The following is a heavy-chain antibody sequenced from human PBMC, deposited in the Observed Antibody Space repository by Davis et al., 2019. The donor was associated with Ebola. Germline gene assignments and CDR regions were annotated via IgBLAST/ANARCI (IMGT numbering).Heavy chain of an antibody. Sequence: LRLSCAVYGGSFSGYYWSWIRQPPGKGLEWIGEINHSGSTYYNPSLKSRVTISVDTSKNQFSLKLSSVTAADTAVYYCAREVGYYGMDVWGQGTTVTVSS. D-gene: IGHD1-26*01. CDR1: GGSFSGYY. CDR2: INHSGST. V-gene: IGHV4-34*09. CDR3: AREVGYYGMDV. J-gene: IGHJ6*02.